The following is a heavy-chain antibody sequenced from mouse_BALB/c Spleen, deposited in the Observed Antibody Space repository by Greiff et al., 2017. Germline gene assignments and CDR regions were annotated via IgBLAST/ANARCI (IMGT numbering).Heavy chain of an antibody. D-gene: IGHD2-10*01. J-gene: IGHJ3*01. V-gene: IGHV1-7*01. CDR3: ARRWAYYDNYDWFAY. Sequence: VQLQQSGAELVKPGASVKMSCKASGYTFTSYWMHWVKQRPGQGLEWIGYINPSTGYTEYNEKFKDKATLTADKSSSTAYMQLSSLTSEDSAVYYCARRWAYYDNYDWFAYWGQGTLVTVSA. CDR2: INPSTGYT. CDR1: GYTFTSYW.